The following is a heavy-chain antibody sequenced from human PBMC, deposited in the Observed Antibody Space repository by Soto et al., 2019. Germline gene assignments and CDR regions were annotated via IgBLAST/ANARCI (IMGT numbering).Heavy chain of an antibody. CDR1: GFSFGDYY. Sequence: PGGSLRLSCAGSGFSFGDYYMNWIRKAPGKGLEWVSYISSCGNTISYSDSVKGRFTISRDNAKKSVYLEMDSLRPEDTAVYYCARRLFLDVWGQGTLVTVSS. CDR2: ISSCGNTI. J-gene: IGHJ4*02. V-gene: IGHV3-11*01. D-gene: IGHD2-21*01. CDR3: ARRLFLDV.